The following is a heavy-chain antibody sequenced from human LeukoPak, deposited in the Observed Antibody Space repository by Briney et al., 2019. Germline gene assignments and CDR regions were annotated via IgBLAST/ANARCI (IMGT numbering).Heavy chain of an antibody. D-gene: IGHD3-16*02. CDR1: GYTFTSYG. V-gene: IGHV1-18*01. J-gene: IGHJ4*02. Sequence: ASVKVSCKASGYTFTSYGISWVRQAPGQGLERMGWISAYNGNTNYAQKLQGRVTMTTDTSTSTAYMELRSLRSDDTAVYYCARDLLYDYVWGSYRYRSDYWGQGTLVTVSS. CDR3: ARDLLYDYVWGSYRYRSDY. CDR2: ISAYNGNT.